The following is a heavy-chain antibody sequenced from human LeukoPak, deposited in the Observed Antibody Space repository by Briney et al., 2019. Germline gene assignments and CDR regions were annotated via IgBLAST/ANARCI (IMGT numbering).Heavy chain of an antibody. V-gene: IGHV4-39*01. D-gene: IGHD6-19*01. CDR2: IYYSGST. CDR1: GGSISSSSYY. Sequence: ESSETLSLTCTVSGGSISSSSYYWGWIRQPPGKGLEWIGSIYYSGSTYYNPSLKSRVTISVDTSKNQFSLKLSSVTAADTAVYYCARSLLAVAGLPGYWGQGTLVTVSS. J-gene: IGHJ4*02. CDR3: ARSLLAVAGLPGY.